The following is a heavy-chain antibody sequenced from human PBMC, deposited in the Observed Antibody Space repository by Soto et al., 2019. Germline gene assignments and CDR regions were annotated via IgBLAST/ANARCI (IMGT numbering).Heavy chain of an antibody. CDR1: GFTXSNAW. V-gene: IGHV3-15*07. CDR3: TTEIDYYDSSGYYPFEY. Sequence: GGSLRLSCAASGFTXSNAWVNWVRQAPGKGLEWVGRIKSKTDGGTTDYAAPVKGRFTISRDDSKNTLYLQMNSLKTADTAVYYCTTEIDYYDSSGYYPFEYWGQGTLVTVSS. CDR2: IKSKTDGGTT. J-gene: IGHJ4*02. D-gene: IGHD3-22*01.